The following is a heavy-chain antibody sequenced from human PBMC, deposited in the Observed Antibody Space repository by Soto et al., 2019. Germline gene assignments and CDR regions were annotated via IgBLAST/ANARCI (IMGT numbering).Heavy chain of an antibody. Sequence: QVQLQESGPGLVKPSETLSLTCTVSGGSINNYYWNWIRQPPGKGLEWIGYIYYSGSTNYSPSLKSRITISVDTSKNQFSLKLSSLTAADTAVYYCARGGMSSGPFDYWGQGTLVTVSS. CDR1: GGSINNYY. V-gene: IGHV4-59*01. D-gene: IGHD6-19*01. CDR2: IYYSGST. J-gene: IGHJ4*02. CDR3: ARGGMSSGPFDY.